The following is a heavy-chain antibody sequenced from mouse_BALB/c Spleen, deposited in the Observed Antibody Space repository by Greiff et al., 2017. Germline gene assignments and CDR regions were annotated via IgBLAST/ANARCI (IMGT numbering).Heavy chain of an antibody. CDR1: GYTFTSYW. D-gene: IGHD3-3*01. Sequence: QVQLQQSGAELAKPGASVKMSCKASGYTFTSYWMHWVKQRPGQGLEWIGYINPSTGYTEYNQKFKDKATLTADKSSSTAYMQLSSLTSEDSAVYYCARSRYFDYWGQVTTLTVSS. CDR3: ARSRYFDY. CDR2: INPSTGYT. V-gene: IGHV1-7*01. J-gene: IGHJ2*01.